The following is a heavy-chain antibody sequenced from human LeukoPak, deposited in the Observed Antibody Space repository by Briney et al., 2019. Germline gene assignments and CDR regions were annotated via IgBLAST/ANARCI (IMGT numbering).Heavy chain of an antibody. V-gene: IGHV3-21*01. CDR3: ARELRTTADDYYYYYMDV. CDR1: GFTFSSYS. CDR2: ISSSSSYI. D-gene: IGHD1-7*01. Sequence: GGSLRLSCAASGFTFSSYSMNWVRQAPGEGLEWVSSISSSSSYIYYADSVKGRCTISRANAKNALYLQMNRLRAEDTAVYYCARELRTTADDYYYYYMDVWGKGTTVTVSS. J-gene: IGHJ6*03.